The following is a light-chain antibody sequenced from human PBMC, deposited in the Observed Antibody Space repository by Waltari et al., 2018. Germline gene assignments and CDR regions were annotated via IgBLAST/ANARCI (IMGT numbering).Light chain of an antibody. CDR1: QSLSSN. V-gene: IGKV3-15*01. Sequence: IVMTQSPATLSVSPGEGATISCKASQSLSSNFAWYQQKPGQLPRLLIYGASTRATGIPARFSGSGSGTEFTLTISSLQAEDFAVYYCQERGRTFGQGTKVEIK. CDR2: GAS. CDR3: QERGRT. J-gene: IGKJ1*01.